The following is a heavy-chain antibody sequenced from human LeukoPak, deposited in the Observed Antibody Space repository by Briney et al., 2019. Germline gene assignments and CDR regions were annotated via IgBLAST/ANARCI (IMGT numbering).Heavy chain of an antibody. V-gene: IGHV3-33*01. CDR3: ARDHDSSWYPVYYGMDV. J-gene: IGHJ6*04. D-gene: IGHD6-13*01. CDR1: GFTFSSYG. Sequence: GGSLRLSCAASGFTFSSYGMHWVRQAPGKGLEWVAVIWYDGSNKYYADSVKGRFTISRDNSKNTLYLQMNSLRAEDTAVYYCARDHDSSWYPVYYGMDVWGKGTTVTVSS. CDR2: IWYDGSNK.